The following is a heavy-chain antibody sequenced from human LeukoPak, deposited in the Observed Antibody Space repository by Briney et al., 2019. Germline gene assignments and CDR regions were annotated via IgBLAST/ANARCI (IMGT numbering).Heavy chain of an antibody. CDR1: SGSVSGRFYY. J-gene: IGHJ4*02. CDR2: IYYTGST. Sequence: SESLSLTCTVSSGSVSGRFYYWGWVRQPPGKGLEWIRSIYYTGSTYYIPSLESRVTISVDTSNKQFSLKLKAMTASYTAVYYCARHSDRDSSSYSVDYWGQGNLVTVSS. V-gene: IGHV4-39*01. CDR3: ARHSDRDSSSYSVDY. D-gene: IGHD6-13*01.